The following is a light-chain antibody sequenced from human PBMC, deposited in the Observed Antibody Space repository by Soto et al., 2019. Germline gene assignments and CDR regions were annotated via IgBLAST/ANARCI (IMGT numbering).Light chain of an antibody. Sequence: QSALTQPAAVSGSPGQSITISCTGTSSDVGGYNYVSWYQQHPGKAPKLMIYEVSNRPSGVSNRFSASKSGNTASLTISGHQAEDEADYYCCSYNSSSTSFGGGTKLTVL. CDR1: SSDVGGYNY. V-gene: IGLV2-14*01. J-gene: IGLJ2*01. CDR2: EVS. CDR3: CSYNSSSTS.